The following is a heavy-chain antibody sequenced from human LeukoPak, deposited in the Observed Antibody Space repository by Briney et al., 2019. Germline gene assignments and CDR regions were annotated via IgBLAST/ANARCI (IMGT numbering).Heavy chain of an antibody. CDR3: AREARDFTIQLWNYGMDV. J-gene: IGHJ6*02. Sequence: KPSETLSLTCGVYGGSFSGNYWSWIRQPPGKGLEWIGYTYYSGSTNYNPSLKSRVTISVDTSKNQFSLKLSSVTAADTAVYYCAREARDFTIQLWNYGMDVWGQGTTVTVSS. CDR1: GGSFSGNY. V-gene: IGHV4-59*01. D-gene: IGHD5-18*01. CDR2: TYYSGST.